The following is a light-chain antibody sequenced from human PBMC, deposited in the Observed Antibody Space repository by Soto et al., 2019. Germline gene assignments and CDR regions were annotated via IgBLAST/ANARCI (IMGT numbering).Light chain of an antibody. CDR2: EVS. V-gene: IGLV2-14*01. Sequence: QSALTQSASVSGSPGQSITISCTGTSSDVGGYNYVSWYQQHPGKAPTLMIYEVSTRPSGVSNRFSGSKSGNTASLTSSWLQAEDEADYYCSSYTSTGTLAFGGGTKLTVL. CDR1: SSDVGGYNY. J-gene: IGLJ2*01. CDR3: SSYTSTGTLA.